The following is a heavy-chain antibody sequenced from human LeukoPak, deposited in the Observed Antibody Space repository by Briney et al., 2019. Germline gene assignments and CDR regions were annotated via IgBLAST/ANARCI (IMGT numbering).Heavy chain of an antibody. D-gene: IGHD2-8*01. Sequence: QTGGSLRLSCAASGFTFSSYGMHWVRQAPGKGLEWVAFIRYDGSNKYYADSVKGRFTISRDNSKNTLYLQMNSLRAEDTAVYYCAKTDIVLMVYDYWGQGTLVTVSS. V-gene: IGHV3-30*02. CDR3: AKTDIVLMVYDY. CDR2: IRYDGSNK. J-gene: IGHJ4*02. CDR1: GFTFSSYG.